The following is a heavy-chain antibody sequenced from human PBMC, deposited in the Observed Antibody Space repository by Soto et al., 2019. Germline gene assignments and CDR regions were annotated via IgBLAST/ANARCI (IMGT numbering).Heavy chain of an antibody. J-gene: IGHJ5*02. V-gene: IGHV1-18*01. D-gene: IGHD3-3*01. CDR3: ARGIYDFWSGLLAEGWFDP. CDR2: ISAYNGNT. CDR1: GYTFTSYG. Sequence: ASVKVSCKASGYTFTSYGISWVRQAPGQGLEWMGWISAYNGNTNYAQKLQGRVTMTTDTSTSTAYMELRSLRSDDTAVYYCARGIYDFWSGLLAEGWFDPWGQGTLVTVSS.